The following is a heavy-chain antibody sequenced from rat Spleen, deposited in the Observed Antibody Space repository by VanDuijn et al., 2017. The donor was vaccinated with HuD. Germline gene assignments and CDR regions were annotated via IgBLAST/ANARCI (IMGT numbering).Heavy chain of an antibody. Sequence: EVQLVESGGGLVQPGRSLKLSCAASGFTFSDYNMAWVRQAPKKGLEWVATISYDGSRTYYRDSVKGRFTISRDNAKSTLYLQMDSLRSEDTATYYCARHDRGIPFHYFDYWGQGVMVTVSS. V-gene: IGHV5-7*01. D-gene: IGHD4-3*01. CDR2: ISYDGSRT. CDR3: ARHDRGIPFHYFDY. CDR1: GFTFSDYN. J-gene: IGHJ2*01.